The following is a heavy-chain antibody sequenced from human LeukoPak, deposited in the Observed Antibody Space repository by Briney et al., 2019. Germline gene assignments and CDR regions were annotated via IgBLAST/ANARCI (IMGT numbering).Heavy chain of an antibody. CDR3: ARERSKLRYFDWLLYPLRYFDY. Sequence: PSETLSLTCTVSGGSISSYYWSWIRQPAGKGLEWIGRIYTTGSTNYNPSLKSRVTMSVDTSKNQFSLTLSSVTAADTAVYYCARERSKLRYFDWLLYPLRYFDYWGQGTLVTVSS. V-gene: IGHV4-4*07. D-gene: IGHD3-9*01. CDR2: IYTTGST. J-gene: IGHJ4*02. CDR1: GGSISSYY.